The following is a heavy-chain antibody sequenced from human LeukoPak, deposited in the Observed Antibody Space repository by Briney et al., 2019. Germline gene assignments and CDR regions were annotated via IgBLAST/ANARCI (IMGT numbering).Heavy chain of an antibody. CDR3: AKDQYDFWSGYSGPDAFDI. Sequence: GGSLRLSCAASGFTFSSYAMSWDRQAPGKGLEWVSAISGSGGSTYYADSVKGRFTISRDNSKNTLYLQMNSLRAEDTAVYYCAKDQYDFWSGYSGPDAFDIWGQGTMVTVSS. CDR1: GFTFSSYA. CDR2: ISGSGGST. V-gene: IGHV3-23*01. D-gene: IGHD3-3*01. J-gene: IGHJ3*02.